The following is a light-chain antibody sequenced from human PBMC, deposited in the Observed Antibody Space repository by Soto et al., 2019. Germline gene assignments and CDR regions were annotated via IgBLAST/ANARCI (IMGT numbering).Light chain of an antibody. V-gene: IGLV2-14*03. Sequence: QSALTQPASVSGSPGQSITISCTGTSSDVGGYNYVSWYQHHPGKAPKLMIYDVSNRPSGVSNRFAGSKSDNTASLTISGLRAEDGADYYCSSYTGTSTVVFGGGTKLTVL. CDR1: SSDVGGYNY. CDR2: DVS. CDR3: SSYTGTSTVV. J-gene: IGLJ2*01.